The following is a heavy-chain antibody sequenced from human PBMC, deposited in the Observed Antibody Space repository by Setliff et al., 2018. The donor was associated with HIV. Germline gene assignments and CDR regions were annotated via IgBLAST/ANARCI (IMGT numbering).Heavy chain of an antibody. D-gene: IGHD6-6*01. CDR3: ASGYSSSSPRRDY. J-gene: IGHJ4*02. Sequence: GGSLRLSCAASGFTFSSYMMNWVRQAPGKGLEWVSGISDSGGSAYYADSVKGRFTISRDNSKNTLNLQMNSLRAEDTAVYYCASGYSSSSPRRDYWGQGTLVTVSS. V-gene: IGHV3-23*01. CDR1: GFTFSSYM. CDR2: ISDSGGSA.